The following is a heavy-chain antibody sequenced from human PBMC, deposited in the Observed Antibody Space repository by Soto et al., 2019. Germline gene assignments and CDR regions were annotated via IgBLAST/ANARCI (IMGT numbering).Heavy chain of an antibody. J-gene: IGHJ6*02. D-gene: IGHD2-8*01. CDR3: ARDLVPLSVLGYCTNGVCYTPRGMDV. V-gene: IGHV1-3*01. Sequence: ASVKVSCKASGYTFTSYAMHWVRQAPGQRLEWMGWINAGNGNTKYSQKFQGRVTITRDTSASTAYMELSSLRSEDTAVYYCARDLVPLSVLGYCTNGVCYTPRGMDVWGQGTTVTVSS. CDR2: INAGNGNT. CDR1: GYTFTSYA.